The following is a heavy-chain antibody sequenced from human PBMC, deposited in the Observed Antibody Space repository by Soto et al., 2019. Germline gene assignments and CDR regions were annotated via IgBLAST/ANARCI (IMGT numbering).Heavy chain of an antibody. CDR2: IIPVFGTA. D-gene: IGHD4-17*01. V-gene: IGHV1-69*12. CDR1: GGSLSNYG. CDR3: ARGDASKIVVTTYYGMDV. Sequence: QVQLVQSGAEVKKPGSSVTVSCKASGGSLSNYGISWVRQAPGQGLEWMGGIIPVFGTANYAQKFQGRVTITADESTSIVDMDVFILRSEGPAVCYFARGDASKIVVTTYYGMDVWGQGTTVTVSS. J-gene: IGHJ6*02.